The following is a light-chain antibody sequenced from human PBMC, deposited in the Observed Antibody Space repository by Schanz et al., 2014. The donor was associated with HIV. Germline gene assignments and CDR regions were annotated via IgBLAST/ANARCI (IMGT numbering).Light chain of an antibody. CDR1: QTVSSH. J-gene: IGKJ2*01. Sequence: EIVLTQSPGTLSLSPGERATLSCRASQTVSSHFLAWYQQKPGQAPRLLIFGASNRATGIPARFSGSGSGTDFTLTISSLEPEDSAVYYCQQRSDWPPLTFGQGTKVEI. CDR3: QQRSDWPPLT. V-gene: IGKV3-11*01. CDR2: GAS.